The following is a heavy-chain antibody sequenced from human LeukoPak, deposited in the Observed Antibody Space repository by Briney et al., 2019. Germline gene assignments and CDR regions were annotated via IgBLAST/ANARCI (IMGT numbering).Heavy chain of an antibody. CDR3: ANGSFNCTSSTCPQYYYYMDV. CDR2: IRYDGTDK. Sequence: PGGSLRLSCAASGYTFSSYGMHWVRQAPGKGLEWVAFIRYDGTDKYYADSVKGRFTISRDNSQNTLFLQMNSLRTEDTALYYCANGSFNCTSSTCPQYYYYMDVWGKGATVTVSS. CDR1: GYTFSSYG. V-gene: IGHV3-30*02. D-gene: IGHD2-2*01. J-gene: IGHJ6*03.